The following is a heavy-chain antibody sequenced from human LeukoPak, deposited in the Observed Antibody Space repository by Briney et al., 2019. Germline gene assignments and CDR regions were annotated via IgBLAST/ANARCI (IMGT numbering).Heavy chain of an antibody. Sequence: GGSLRLSCSASGFTFRSYAMHWVRQAPGKGLEYVSAVSSDGDSTFYADSVKDRFTISRDNSKNTLYLQMSSLRAEDTAVYYCVKGPTSAVVSNFDYWGQGTLVTVSS. CDR3: VKGPTSAVVSNFDY. D-gene: IGHD3-22*01. J-gene: IGHJ4*02. CDR2: VSSDGDST. V-gene: IGHV3-64D*06. CDR1: GFTFRSYA.